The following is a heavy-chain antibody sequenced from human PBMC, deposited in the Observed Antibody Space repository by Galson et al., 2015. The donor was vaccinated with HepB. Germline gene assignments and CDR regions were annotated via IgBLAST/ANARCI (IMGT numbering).Heavy chain of an antibody. J-gene: IGHJ4*02. V-gene: IGHV1-2*04. Sequence: SVKVSCKASGYTFTGYYMHWVRQAPGQGLEWMGWINPNSGGTNYAQKFQGWVTMTRDTSISTAYMELSRLRSDDTAVYYCARSIMIGPPHPALTPTGGVEYYFDYWGQGTLVTVSS. CDR2: INPNSGGT. D-gene: IGHD3-16*01. CDR3: ARSIMIGPPHPALTPTGGVEYYFDY. CDR1: GYTFTGYY.